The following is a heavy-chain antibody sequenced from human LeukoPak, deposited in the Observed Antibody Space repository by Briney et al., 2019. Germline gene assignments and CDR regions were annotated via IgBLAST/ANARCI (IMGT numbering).Heavy chain of an antibody. J-gene: IGHJ4*02. CDR2: LSSSGSAF. D-gene: IGHD5-24*01. CDR3: ARRSRDGWYCDY. V-gene: IGHV3-48*03. CDR1: GFTFRSYE. Sequence: GGSLTLSCKASGFTFRSYEMNWVRQAPGKGLEWIAYLSSSGSAFSYADSVKGRFTISRDNSKNTLYLQMNSLRTEDTAVYYCARRSRDGWYCDYWGQGTLVTVSS.